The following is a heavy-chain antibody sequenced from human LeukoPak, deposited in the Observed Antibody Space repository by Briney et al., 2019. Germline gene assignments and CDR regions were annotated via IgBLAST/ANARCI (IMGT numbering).Heavy chain of an antibody. CDR3: ARAPTTVVTPAWWYFDL. D-gene: IGHD4-23*01. CDR2: IYYSGST. J-gene: IGHJ2*01. Sequence: PSETLSLTCAVYGGSFSGYYWSWIRQPPGKGLEWIGYIYYSGSTYYNPSLKSRVTISVDTSKNQFSLKLSSVTAADTAVYYCARAPTTVVTPAWWYFDLWGRGTLVTVSS. CDR1: GGSFSGYY. V-gene: IGHV4-34*09.